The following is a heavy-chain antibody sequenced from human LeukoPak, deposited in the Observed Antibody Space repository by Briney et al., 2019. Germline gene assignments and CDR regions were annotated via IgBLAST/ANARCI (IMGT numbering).Heavy chain of an antibody. CDR3: ATEKRANYYDSSGYFDY. CDR2: ISAYNGNT. CDR1: GYTFTGYG. V-gene: IGHV1-18*01. D-gene: IGHD3-22*01. Sequence: ASVKVSCKASGYTFTGYGISWVRQAPGQGLEWMGWISAYNGNTNYAQKFQGRVTMTEDTSTDTAYMELSSLRSEDTAVYYCATEKRANYYDSSGYFDYWGQGTLVTVSS. J-gene: IGHJ4*02.